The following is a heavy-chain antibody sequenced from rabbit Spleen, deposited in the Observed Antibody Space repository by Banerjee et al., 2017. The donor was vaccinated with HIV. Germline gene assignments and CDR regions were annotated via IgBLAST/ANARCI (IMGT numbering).Heavy chain of an antibody. CDR3: ARDTGSSFSSYGMDL. D-gene: IGHD8-1*01. Sequence: QEQLVESGGGLVKPGASLTLTCTASGVSFSGSSYMCWVRQAPGKGLEWIACIELGGSGFTYFAGWAKGRFTISKTSSTTVTLHMTSLTAADTATYFCARDTGSSFSSYGMDLWGPGTLVTVS. J-gene: IGHJ6*01. CDR1: GVSFSGSSY. CDR2: IELGGSGFT. V-gene: IGHV1S45*01.